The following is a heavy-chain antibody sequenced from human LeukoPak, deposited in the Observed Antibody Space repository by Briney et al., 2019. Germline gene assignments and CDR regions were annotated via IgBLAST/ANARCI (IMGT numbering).Heavy chain of an antibody. J-gene: IGHJ4*02. V-gene: IGHV3-53*01. Sequence: GGSLRLSCAASGFTVSSNYMSWVRQAPGKGLEWVSVIYSGGSTYYADSVKGRFTISRDNSKNTLYLQMNSLRAEDTAVYYCARSPAHTYDSSGYYYFDYWGQGTLVTVSS. D-gene: IGHD3-22*01. CDR1: GFTVSSNY. CDR3: ARSPAHTYDSSGYYYFDY. CDR2: IYSGGST.